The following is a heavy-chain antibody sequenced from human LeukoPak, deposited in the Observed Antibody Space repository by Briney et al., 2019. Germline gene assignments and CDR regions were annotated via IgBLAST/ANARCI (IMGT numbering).Heavy chain of an antibody. J-gene: IGHJ5*02. V-gene: IGHV3-66*01. D-gene: IGHD3-10*01. CDR2: IHSGGST. CDR1: GFTVSNNY. CDR3: ARGSGSYDWFDP. Sequence: GGSLRLSCAVSGFTVSNNYMSWVRQAPGKGLEWVSVIHSGGSTYYADSVKGRFTISRDNAKNMLYLHMNTLRAEDTAVYYCARGSGSYDWFDPWGQGTLVTVSS.